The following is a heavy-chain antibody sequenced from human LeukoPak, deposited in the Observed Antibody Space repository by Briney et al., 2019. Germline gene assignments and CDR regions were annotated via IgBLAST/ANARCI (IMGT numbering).Heavy chain of an antibody. D-gene: IGHD4-11*01. V-gene: IGHV3-30-3*01. CDR3: AKAKSYYSNYDY. CDR2: ISYDGSNK. J-gene: IGHJ4*02. CDR1: GFTFSSYA. Sequence: PGGSLRLSCAASGFTFSSYAMHWVRQAPGKGLEWVAVISYDGSNKYYADSVKGRFTISRDNSKNTLYLQVNSFRAEDTAVYYCAKAKSYYSNYDYWGQGTLVTVSS.